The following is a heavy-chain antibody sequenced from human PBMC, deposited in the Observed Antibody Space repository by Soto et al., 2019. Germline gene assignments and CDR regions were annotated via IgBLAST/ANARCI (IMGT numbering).Heavy chain of an antibody. J-gene: IGHJ4*02. D-gene: IGHD5-18*01. CDR2: SHQSGNT. V-gene: IGHV4-4*02. CDR1: GVSISSHDW. Sequence: QVQLQESCPGLVKPSGTLSLTCAVSGVSISSHDWWPWVRQPPGKGLEWIGESHQSGNTNYNSSLESRVTISLDKCKNQFSLQLSSVTVADTAVYYCATRDTGRVYWGQGTLVTVSS. CDR3: ATRDTGRVY.